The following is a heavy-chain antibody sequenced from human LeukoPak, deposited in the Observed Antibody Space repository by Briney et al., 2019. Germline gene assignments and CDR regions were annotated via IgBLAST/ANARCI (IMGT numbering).Heavy chain of an antibody. CDR2: INPNSGGT. CDR3: ARHRGYSGYEFDY. V-gene: IGHV1-2*04. D-gene: IGHD5-12*01. J-gene: IGHJ4*02. CDR1: GYTFTGYY. Sequence: ASVKASCKASGYTFTGYYMHWVRQAPGQGLEWMGWINPNSGGTNYAQKFQGWVTMTRDTSISTAYMELSRLRSDDTAVYYCARHRGYSGYEFDYWGQGTLVTVSS.